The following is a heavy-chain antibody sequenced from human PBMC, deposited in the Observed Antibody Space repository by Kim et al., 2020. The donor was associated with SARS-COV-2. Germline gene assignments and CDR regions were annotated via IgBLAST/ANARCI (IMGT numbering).Heavy chain of an antibody. J-gene: IGHJ6*02. CDR3: ARVRWDYYYGMDV. Sequence: SNPSLKSRVTISVDTSKNQFSLKLSSVTAADTAVYYCARVRWDYYYGMDVWGQGTTVTVSS. V-gene: IGHV4-31*02. D-gene: IGHD1-26*01.